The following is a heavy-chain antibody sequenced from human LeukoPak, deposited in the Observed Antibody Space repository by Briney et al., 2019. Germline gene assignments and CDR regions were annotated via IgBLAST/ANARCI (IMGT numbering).Heavy chain of an antibody. J-gene: IGHJ5*02. CDR2: IKQDGSEK. V-gene: IGHV3-7*03. Sequence: PGGSLRLSCAASGFTFSSYWMSWVRQAPGKGLEWVANIKQDGSEKYYVDSVKGRFTISRDNAKNSLYLHMNSLRAEDTAVYYCARVAADSSGYYFGWFDPWGQGTLVTVSS. CDR3: ARVAADSSGYYFGWFDP. D-gene: IGHD3-22*01. CDR1: GFTFSSYW.